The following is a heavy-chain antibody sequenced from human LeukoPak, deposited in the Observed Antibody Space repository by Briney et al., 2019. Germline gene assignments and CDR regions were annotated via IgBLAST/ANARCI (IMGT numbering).Heavy chain of an antibody. J-gene: IGHJ6*03. D-gene: IGHD6-19*01. CDR3: AREDVAGLNYYYYMDV. Sequence: ASVTVSCKASGYTFTSYYMHWVRQAPGQGLEWMGIINPSGGSTSYAQKFQGRVTMTRDMSTSTVYMELSSLRSEDTAVYYCAREDVAGLNYYYYMDVWGKGTTVTVSS. V-gene: IGHV1-46*01. CDR1: GYTFTSYY. CDR2: INPSGGST.